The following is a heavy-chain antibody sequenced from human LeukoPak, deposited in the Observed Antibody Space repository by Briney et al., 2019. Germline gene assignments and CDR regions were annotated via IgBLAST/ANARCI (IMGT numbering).Heavy chain of an antibody. CDR1: GFTFSDYA. Sequence: GGSLRLSCTASGFTFSDYAMSWIRQAPGKGLEWVGFIRSKAYGETADYAASVKGRFTISRDDSKAIAYLQMNSLKTEDTAVYHCTRDRGAYNLYDYWGQGTLVTVSS. D-gene: IGHD1-1*01. V-gene: IGHV3-49*03. CDR3: TRDRGAYNLYDY. J-gene: IGHJ4*02. CDR2: IRSKAYGETA.